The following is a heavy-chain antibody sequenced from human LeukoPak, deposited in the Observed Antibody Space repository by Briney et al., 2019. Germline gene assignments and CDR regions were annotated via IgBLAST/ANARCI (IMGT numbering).Heavy chain of an antibody. Sequence: MPSETLSLTCTVSDGSINNYYWSWIRQPAGKGLEWIGRIYTRGSTNYNPSLKSRVTMSVDTSKNQFSLKLSSVTAADTAVYYCARGRYCSADICSGGDAFDIWGQGTMVSVSS. V-gene: IGHV4-4*07. CDR1: DGSINNYY. D-gene: IGHD2-15*01. J-gene: IGHJ3*02. CDR3: ARGRYCSADICSGGDAFDI. CDR2: IYTRGST.